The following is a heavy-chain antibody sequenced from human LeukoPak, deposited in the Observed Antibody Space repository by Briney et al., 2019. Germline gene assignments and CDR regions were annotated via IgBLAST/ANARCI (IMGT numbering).Heavy chain of an antibody. V-gene: IGHV3-64*01. CDR3: ARAPPPPRTYCSSTSCYHKYYYYGMDV. Sequence: GGSLRLSCAASGFTFSSYAMHWVRQAPGKGREYVSAISSNGGSTYYANSVKGRFTISRDNSKNTLYLQMGSLRAEDMAVYYCARAPPPPRTYCSSTSCYHKYYYYGMDVWGQGTTVTVSS. J-gene: IGHJ6*02. D-gene: IGHD2-2*01. CDR2: ISSNGGST. CDR1: GFTFSSYA.